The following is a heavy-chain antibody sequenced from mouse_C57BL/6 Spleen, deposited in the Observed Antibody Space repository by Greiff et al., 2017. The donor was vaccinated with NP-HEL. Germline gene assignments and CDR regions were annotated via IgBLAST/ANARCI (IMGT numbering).Heavy chain of an antibody. D-gene: IGHD4-1*01. Sequence: QVQLQQPGAELVMPGASVKLSCKASGHTFTSYWMHWVKQRPGQGLEWIGEIDPSDSYTNYNQKFKVKSTLTVAKSSSTAYMQLSSLTSEDSAVYYCARGGKELEFAYWGQGTLVTVSA. CDR1: GHTFTSYW. CDR3: ARGGKELEFAY. J-gene: IGHJ3*01. V-gene: IGHV1-69*01. CDR2: IDPSDSYT.